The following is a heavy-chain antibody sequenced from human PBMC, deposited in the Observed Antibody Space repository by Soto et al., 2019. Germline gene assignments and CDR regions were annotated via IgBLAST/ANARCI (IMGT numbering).Heavy chain of an antibody. CDR3: ATRITVFGLLIPPFDP. CDR2: INHTGGT. V-gene: IGHV4-34*01. D-gene: IGHD3-3*01. CDR1: VGSFNGYY. J-gene: IGHJ5*02. Sequence: ESLSLTCAVYVGSFNGYYWNWIRQPPGKGLEWIGEINHTGGTHYNPSLKSRVTMSVDTSKNQFSLRLSSVTAADTAIYYCATRITVFGLLIPPFDPWGQGTQVTVSS.